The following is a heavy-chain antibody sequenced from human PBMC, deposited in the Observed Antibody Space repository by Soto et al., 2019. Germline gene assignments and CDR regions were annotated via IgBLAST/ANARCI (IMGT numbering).Heavy chain of an antibody. CDR1: GYTFTSYG. CDR2: ISAYNGNT. V-gene: IGHV1-18*01. D-gene: IGHD6-19*01. J-gene: IGHJ4*02. Sequence: ASVKVSCKASGYTFTSYGISWVRQAPGQGLEWMGWISAYNGNTNYAQKLQGRVTMTTDTSTSTAYMELRSLRSDDTAVYYCARADQRIAVAALDYWGQGTLVTVSS. CDR3: ARADQRIAVAALDY.